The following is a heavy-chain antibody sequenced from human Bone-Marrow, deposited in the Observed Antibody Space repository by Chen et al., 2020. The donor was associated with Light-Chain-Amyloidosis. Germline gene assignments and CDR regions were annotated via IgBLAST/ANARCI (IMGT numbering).Heavy chain of an antibody. CDR1: QHTFSSYA. D-gene: IGHD6-6*01. CDR2: IIPIFGTA. J-gene: IGHJ5*02. V-gene: IGHV1-69*01. CDR3: ARDVQLEGTGWFAP. Sequence: QVQLVQSGAEVKKPGSSVKVSCKAYQHTFSSYAISWVRQAPGQGLEWMGGIIPIFGTANYAQKFQGRVTITADESTSTAYMELSSLRSEDTAVYYCARDVQLEGTGWFAPWGQGTLVTVSS.